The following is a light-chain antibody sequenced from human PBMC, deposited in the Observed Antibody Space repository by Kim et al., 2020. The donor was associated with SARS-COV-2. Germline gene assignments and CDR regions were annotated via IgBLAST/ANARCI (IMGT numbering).Light chain of an antibody. CDR2: GNS. CDR1: SSNIEAGYD. Sequence: VTISCTGSSSNIEAGYDLLWYQQLPTTAPKHLIYGNSNQPSGVPDRFSGSKSGTSASLAITGLQAEDEADYYCQSYDSSLSASYVFGTGTKVTVL. J-gene: IGLJ1*01. CDR3: QSYDSSLSASYV. V-gene: IGLV1-40*01.